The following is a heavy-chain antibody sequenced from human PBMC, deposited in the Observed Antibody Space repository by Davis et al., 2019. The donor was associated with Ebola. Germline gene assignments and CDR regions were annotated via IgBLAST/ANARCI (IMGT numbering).Heavy chain of an antibody. CDR2: ISSSGSTI. CDR3: ARDLDTARQRPYYYYYGMDV. D-gene: IGHD5-18*01. V-gene: IGHV3-11*01. Sequence: PGGSLRLSCAASGFTFSAYYMSWIRQAPGKGLEWVSYISSSGSTIYYADSVKGRFTISRDNAKNSLYLQMNSLRAEDTAVYYCARDLDTARQRPYYYYYGMDVWGQGTTVTVSS. CDR1: GFTFSAYY. J-gene: IGHJ6*02.